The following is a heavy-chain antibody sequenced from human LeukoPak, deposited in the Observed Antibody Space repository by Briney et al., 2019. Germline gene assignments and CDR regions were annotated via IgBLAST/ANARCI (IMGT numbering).Heavy chain of an antibody. V-gene: IGHV4-34*01. CDR3: ARRKVGYSSSWYLSNGWFDP. J-gene: IGHJ5*02. Sequence: SETLSLTCTVSGGSISSYYWSWIRQPPGKGLEWIGEINHSGSTNYNPSLKSRVTISVDTSKNQFSLKLSSVTAADTAVYYCARRKVGYSSSWYLSNGWFDPWGQGTLVTVSS. CDR2: INHSGST. CDR1: GGSISSYY. D-gene: IGHD6-13*01.